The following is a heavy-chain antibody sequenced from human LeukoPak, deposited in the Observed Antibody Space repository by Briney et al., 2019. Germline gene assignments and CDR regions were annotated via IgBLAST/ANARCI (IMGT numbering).Heavy chain of an antibody. Sequence: SETLSLSCTVSGDSISSHNHFWSWVRQVPGKGLEWIGYIYYSGRTNNNPSLDSRLTISVDTSENQFSLKLTSVTAADTALYYCARIVGSTSWFDTRGQGILVTVSS. J-gene: IGHJ5*02. CDR3: ARIVGSTSWFDT. D-gene: IGHD2/OR15-2a*01. CDR2: IYYSGRT. V-gene: IGHV4-31*03. CDR1: GDSISSHNHF.